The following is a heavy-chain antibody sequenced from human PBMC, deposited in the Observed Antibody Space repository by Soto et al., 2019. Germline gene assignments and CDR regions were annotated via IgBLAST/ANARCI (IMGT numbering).Heavy chain of an antibody. J-gene: IGHJ3*02. V-gene: IGHV4-34*01. CDR1: GGSFSGYY. D-gene: IGHD6-6*01. CDR2: INHSGST. Sequence: SETLSLTCAVYGGSFSGYYWSWIRQPPGKGLEWIGEINHSGSTNYNPSLNSRVTISVDTSKNQFSLKLSSVTAADTALYYCASYKLVWDAFDIWGQGTMVTVSS. CDR3: ASYKLVWDAFDI.